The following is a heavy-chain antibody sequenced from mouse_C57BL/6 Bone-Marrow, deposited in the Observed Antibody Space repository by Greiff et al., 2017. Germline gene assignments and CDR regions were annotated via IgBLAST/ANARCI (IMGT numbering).Heavy chain of an antibody. V-gene: IGHV1-55*01. CDR3: ARGHYYGSISWFAY. Sequence: QVQLQQPGAELVKPGASVKMSCKASGYTFTSYWITWVKQRPGQGLEWIGDIYPGSGSTNYNEKFKSKATLTVDTSSRTAYMQLSSLTSEDSAVYYCARGHYYGSISWFAYWGQGTLVTVSA. CDR2: IYPGSGST. J-gene: IGHJ3*01. CDR1: GYTFTSYW. D-gene: IGHD1-1*01.